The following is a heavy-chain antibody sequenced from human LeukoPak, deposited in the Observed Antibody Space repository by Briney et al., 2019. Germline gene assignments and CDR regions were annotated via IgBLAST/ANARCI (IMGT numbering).Heavy chain of an antibody. V-gene: IGHV3-7*01. CDR1: GFTFSSYW. D-gene: IGHD1-26*01. CDR2: IKGDESAR. J-gene: IGHJ4*02. Sequence: PGGSLRLSCAASGFTFSSYWMAWVRQAPGKGLEWVANIKGDESARHQADSVKGRFTISRDNTRNSLYLQMTNLRGDDMAVYYCARDVVGSLDYWGQGTLVTVSS. CDR3: ARDVVGSLDY.